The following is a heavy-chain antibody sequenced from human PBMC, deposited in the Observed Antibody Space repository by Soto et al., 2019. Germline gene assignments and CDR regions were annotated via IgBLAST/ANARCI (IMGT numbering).Heavy chain of an antibody. CDR1: GGSLSSGSYY. CDR3: ARIPTYYDILTGPDQR. J-gene: IGHJ4*02. Sequence: PSETLSLTCTVSGGSLSSGSYYWSWVRQHPGKGLEWIGYIYYSGNTYYNPSLKSRVTISVDTSKNQFSLKLSSVTAADTAVYYCARIPTYYDILTGPDQRWGQGTRVTVSS. V-gene: IGHV4-31*03. D-gene: IGHD3-9*01. CDR2: IYYSGNT.